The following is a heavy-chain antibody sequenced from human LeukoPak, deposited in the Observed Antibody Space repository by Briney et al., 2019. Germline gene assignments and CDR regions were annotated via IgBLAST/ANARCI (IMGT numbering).Heavy chain of an antibody. J-gene: IGHJ6*02. CDR2: INHSGST. CDR1: GGSFSGYY. V-gene: IGHV4-34*01. CDR3: ARCMITFGGVCYYGMDV. Sequence: PSETLSLTCAVYGGSFSGYYWSWIRQPPGKGLEWIGEINHSGSTNYNPSLKSRVTISVDTSKNQFSLKLSSVTAADTAVYYCARCMITFGGVCYYGMDVWGQGTTVTVSS. D-gene: IGHD3-16*01.